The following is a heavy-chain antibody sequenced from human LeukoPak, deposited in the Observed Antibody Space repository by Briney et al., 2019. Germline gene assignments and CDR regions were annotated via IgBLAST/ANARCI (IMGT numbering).Heavy chain of an antibody. CDR3: ATLFSRNFDV. Sequence: GESLKISCKASTNTASTYWVGWVRQRPGEGLEWMGLVYLGDSETRYSTSFQGQVTLSADKSSATAYLHWSSLKASDTAMYYCATLFSRNFDVWGQGTVVAVSS. CDR2: VYLGDSET. D-gene: IGHD1-14*01. V-gene: IGHV5-51*01. J-gene: IGHJ3*01. CDR1: TNTASTYW.